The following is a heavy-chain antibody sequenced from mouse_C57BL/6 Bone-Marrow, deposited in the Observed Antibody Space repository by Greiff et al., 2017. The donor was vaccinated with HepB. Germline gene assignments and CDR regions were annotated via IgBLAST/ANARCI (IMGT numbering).Heavy chain of an antibody. J-gene: IGHJ4*01. V-gene: IGHV3-1*01. CDR1: GYSITSGYD. Sequence: EVKLMESGPGMVKPSQSLSLTCTVTGYSITSGYDWHWIRHFPGNKLEWMGYISYSGSTNYNPSLKSRISITHDTSKNHFFLKLNSVTTEDTATYYCARSPTTVVEGVYAMDYWGQGTSVTVSS. CDR3: ARSPTTVVEGVYAMDY. D-gene: IGHD1-1*01. CDR2: ISYSGST.